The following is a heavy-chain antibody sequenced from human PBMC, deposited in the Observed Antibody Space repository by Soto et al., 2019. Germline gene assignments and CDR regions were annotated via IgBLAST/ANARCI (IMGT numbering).Heavy chain of an antibody. CDR3: ARHAKRFVNWIDS. Sequence: SATLSLTCTVSCGSTSSSTYSWGWIRQPPGKGLEWIGSIYNSGVDYNPSLKSRVTISVDTSKTQFSLRLTSVTAADTALYYCARHAKRFVNWIDSWGQGMLVTVSP. D-gene: IGHD3-16*01. J-gene: IGHJ5*01. CDR1: CGSTSSSTYS. V-gene: IGHV4-39*01. CDR2: IYNSGV.